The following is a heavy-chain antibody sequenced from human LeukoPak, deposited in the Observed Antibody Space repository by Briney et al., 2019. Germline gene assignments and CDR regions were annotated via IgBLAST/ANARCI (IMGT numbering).Heavy chain of an antibody. J-gene: IGHJ4*02. D-gene: IGHD2-2*01. CDR3: ARDPAEDCSSTICYDS. CDR2: ISSSSSTI. CDR1: GFTFSSYS. Sequence: GGSLRLSCAASGFTFSSYSINWVRQAAGKGLEWVSYISSSSSTINYADSVRGRFTISRDNAKNSLFLQMNSLRAEDTAVYYCARDPAEDCSSTICYDSWGQGTLVTVSP. V-gene: IGHV3-48*01.